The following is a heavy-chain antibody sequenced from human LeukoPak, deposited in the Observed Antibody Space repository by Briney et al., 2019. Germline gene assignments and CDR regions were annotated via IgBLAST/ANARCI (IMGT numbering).Heavy chain of an antibody. CDR3: ARDPYSGTYGNTYYYHMDV. V-gene: IGHV3-48*03. D-gene: IGHD1-26*01. CDR2: ISSSGSDI. J-gene: IGHJ6*03. CDR1: GFTFSSYE. Sequence: GGSLRLSCAASGFTFSSYEMHWVRQAPGKGLEWVSYISSSGSDIYYADSVKGRFTISRDNARNSLYLQMNSLRVEDTAVYYCARDPYSGTYGNTYYYHMDVWGKGTTVTISS.